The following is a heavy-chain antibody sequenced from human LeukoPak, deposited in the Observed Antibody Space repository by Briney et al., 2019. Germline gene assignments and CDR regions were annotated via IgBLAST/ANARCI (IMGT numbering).Heavy chain of an antibody. CDR1: GITLRTSC. CDR3: AREGGITVAGKFDS. D-gene: IGHD6-19*01. J-gene: IGHJ4*02. V-gene: IGHV3-30*02. Sequence: PWGSLRLFCAASGITLRTSCQHWVRQAPGQGLEWVAFIQYDESDKYYADSVRGRFTISRDNSKNTLYLQMNSLRAEDTAVYYCAREGGITVAGKFDSWGQGTLVTVSS. CDR2: IQYDESDK.